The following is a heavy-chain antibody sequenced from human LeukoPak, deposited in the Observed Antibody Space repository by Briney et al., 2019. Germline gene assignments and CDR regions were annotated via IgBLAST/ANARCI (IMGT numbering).Heavy chain of an antibody. CDR1: GRSFSGYY. Sequence: SETLSLTCAVYGRSFSGYYWSWIRQPPGKGLEWIGEINHSGSTNYNPSLKSRVTISVDTSKNQFSLKLSSVTAADTAVYYCARTQIYGSGSYYIGNYYYYGMDVWGKGTTVTVSS. CDR3: ARTQIYGSGSYYIGNYYYYGMDV. J-gene: IGHJ6*04. D-gene: IGHD3-10*01. V-gene: IGHV4-34*01. CDR2: INHSGST.